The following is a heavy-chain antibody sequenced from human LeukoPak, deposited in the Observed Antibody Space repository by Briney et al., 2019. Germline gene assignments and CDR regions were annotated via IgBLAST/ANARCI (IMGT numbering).Heavy chain of an antibody. V-gene: IGHV1-69*13. Sequence: ASVKVSCKASGGTFSSYAISWVRQAPGQGLEWMGGIIPIFGTANYAQKFQGRVMITADESTSTACMELSSLRSEDTAVYYCARDKGESIWSGYYPLYWGQGTLVTVSS. CDR1: GGTFSSYA. D-gene: IGHD3-3*01. CDR2: IIPIFGTA. J-gene: IGHJ4*02. CDR3: ARDKGESIWSGYYPLY.